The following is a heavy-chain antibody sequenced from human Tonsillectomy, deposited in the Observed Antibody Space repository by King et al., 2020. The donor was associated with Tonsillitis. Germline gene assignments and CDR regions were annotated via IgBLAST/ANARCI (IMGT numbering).Heavy chain of an antibody. CDR2: ISYDGSNK. CDR3: AKPLFMITFGGAHDRSDY. CDR1: GFTFSSYG. V-gene: IGHV3-30*18. J-gene: IGHJ4*02. D-gene: IGHD3-16*01. Sequence: VQLVESGGGVVQPGRSLRLSCAASGFTFSSYGMHWVRQAPGKGLEWVAVISYDGSNKYYADSVNGRFTISRDNSKNTLYLQMNSLRAEDTAGYYCAKPLFMITFGGAHDRSDYWGQGTLVTVSS.